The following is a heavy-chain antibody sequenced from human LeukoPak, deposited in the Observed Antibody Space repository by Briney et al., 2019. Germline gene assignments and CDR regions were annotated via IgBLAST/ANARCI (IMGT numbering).Heavy chain of an antibody. CDR2: IWYDGSNS. J-gene: IGHJ4*02. D-gene: IGHD6-13*01. CDR1: GLSFSSYG. Sequence: AGRSLRLSCAASGLSFSSYGMHWVRQAPDKGLEWVAVIWYDGSNSYHADSVKGRFTISRDNSRNTLYLQMNSLRAEDTAVYYCTTVRGSYSSSWYIDYWGQGTLVTVSS. V-gene: IGHV3-33*01. CDR3: TTVRGSYSSSWYIDY.